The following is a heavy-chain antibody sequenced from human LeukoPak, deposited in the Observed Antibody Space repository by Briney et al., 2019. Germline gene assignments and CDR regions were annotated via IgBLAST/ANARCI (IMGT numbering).Heavy chain of an antibody. CDR1: GYPLSNHG. Sequence: ATVKVSHKSSGYPLSNHGITWVRHAPAQGREWMGWINPNSGGTNYAQKFQGRVTMTRDTSISTAYMELSRLRSDDTAVYYCARDMWTVIYGMDVWGQGTTVTVSS. CDR3: ARDMWTVIYGMDV. CDR2: INPNSGGT. V-gene: IGHV1-2*02. J-gene: IGHJ6*02. D-gene: IGHD3-22*01.